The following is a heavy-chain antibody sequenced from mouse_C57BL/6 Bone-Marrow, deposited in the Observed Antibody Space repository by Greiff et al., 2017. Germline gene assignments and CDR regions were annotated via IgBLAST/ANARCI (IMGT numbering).Heavy chain of an antibody. J-gene: IGHJ3*01. V-gene: IGHV3-6*01. CDR1: GYSITSGYY. CDR3: ARGPFYWDWFAY. Sequence: EVQLQQSGPGLVKPSQSLSLTCSVTGYSITSGYYWNWLRQLPGNKLEWMGYISDDGSNNYNPSLKNRISITRDTSKNQFFLKLNSVTTEDTATYCCARGPFYWDWFAYWGQGTLVTVSA. D-gene: IGHD4-1*01. CDR2: ISDDGSN.